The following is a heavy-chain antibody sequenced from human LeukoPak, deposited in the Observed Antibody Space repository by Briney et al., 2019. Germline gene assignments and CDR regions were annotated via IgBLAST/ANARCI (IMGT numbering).Heavy chain of an antibody. D-gene: IGHD3-10*01. J-gene: IGHJ3*02. V-gene: IGHV1-2*02. CDR2: INHNSGGT. CDR3: ARLLWFGELGAFDI. CDR1: GYTFTGYY. Sequence: VSVKVSCKASGYTFTGYYMHWVRQAPGQGLEWMGWINHNSGGTNYAQKFQGRVTMTRDTSISTAYMELSRLRSDDTAVYYCARLLWFGELGAFDIWGQGTMVTVSS.